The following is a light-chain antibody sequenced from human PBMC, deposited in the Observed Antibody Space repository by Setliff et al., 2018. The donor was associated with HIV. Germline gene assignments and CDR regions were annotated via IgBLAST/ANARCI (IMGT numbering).Light chain of an antibody. CDR3: CSYAGNYTVI. CDR1: SSDVGGYNY. CDR2: DVS. J-gene: IGLJ2*01. Sequence: QSVLTQPRSVSGSPGQSVTISCTGTSSDVGGYNYISWYQRHPGKAPKLMIFDVSKWPSGVPDRFSGSKSGNTASLPISELQADDEADYYCCSYAGNYTVIFGGGTKVTVL. V-gene: IGLV2-11*01.